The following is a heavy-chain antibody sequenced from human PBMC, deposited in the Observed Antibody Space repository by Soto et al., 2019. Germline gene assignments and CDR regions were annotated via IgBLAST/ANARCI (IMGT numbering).Heavy chain of an antibody. CDR1: GGSFSGYY. CDR3: ARARRWNFDY. J-gene: IGHJ4*02. Sequence: SETLSLTCAVYGGSFSGYYWSWIRQPPGKGLEWIGEINHSGSTNYNPSLKSRVTISVDTSKNQFSLKLSSVTAADTAVYYCARARRWNFDYWGQGTLVTVSS. CDR2: INHSGST. D-gene: IGHD1-1*01. V-gene: IGHV4-34*01.